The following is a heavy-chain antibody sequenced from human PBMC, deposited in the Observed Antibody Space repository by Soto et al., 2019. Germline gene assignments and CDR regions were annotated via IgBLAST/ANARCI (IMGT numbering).Heavy chain of an antibody. CDR1: GFTFSSYG. Sequence: GGSLRLSCAASGFTFSSYGMHWVRQAPGKGLEWVAVISYDGSNKYYADSVKGRFTISRDNSKNTLYLQMNSLRAEDTAVYYCAKDRAKYSSSNYYYGMDVWGQGTTVTVSS. V-gene: IGHV3-30*18. J-gene: IGHJ6*02. D-gene: IGHD6-6*01. CDR2: ISYDGSNK. CDR3: AKDRAKYSSSNYYYGMDV.